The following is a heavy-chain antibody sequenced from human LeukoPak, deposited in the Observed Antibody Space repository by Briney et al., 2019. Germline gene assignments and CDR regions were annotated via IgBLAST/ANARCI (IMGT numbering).Heavy chain of an antibody. V-gene: IGHV3-7*01. D-gene: IGHD2-2*01. CDR1: DFNFSSYW. J-gene: IGHJ3*02. CDR3: VRDASPLSARALEI. Sequence: GGSLRLCCTASDFNFSSYWMDWVRQAPGKGLQWVAHINEDGSEKEYAASVKGRFTISRDNTKRSLFLQMDDLRVEDMGLYYCVRDASPLSARALEIWGEGTMVT. CDR2: INEDGSEK.